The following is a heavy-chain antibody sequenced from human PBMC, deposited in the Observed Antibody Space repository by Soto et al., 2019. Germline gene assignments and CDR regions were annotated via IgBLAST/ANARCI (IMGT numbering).Heavy chain of an antibody. J-gene: IGHJ4*02. V-gene: IGHV4-4*02. CDR1: SGSISSSNW. D-gene: IGHD6-19*01. CDR3: ASSSSGPRFFDY. Sequence: SETLSLTCAVSSGSISSSNWWSWVRQPPGKGLEWIGEIYHSGSTNYNPSLKSRVTISVDKSKNQFSLKLSSVTAADTAVYYCASSSSGPRFFDYWGQGTLVTVSS. CDR2: IYHSGST.